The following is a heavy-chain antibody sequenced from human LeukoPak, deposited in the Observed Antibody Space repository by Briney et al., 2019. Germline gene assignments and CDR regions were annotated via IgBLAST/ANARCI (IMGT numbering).Heavy chain of an antibody. Sequence: SQTLSLTCTVSGGSISSGGYYWSWIRQPPGKGLEWIGYMYHSGSTYYNPSLKSRVTISVDRSKNQFSLKLSSVTAADTAVYYCARAGGRFLEWFNNWFDPWGQGTLVTVSS. J-gene: IGHJ5*02. CDR3: ARAGGRFLEWFNNWFDP. V-gene: IGHV4-30-2*01. D-gene: IGHD3-3*01. CDR2: MYHSGST. CDR1: GGSISSGGYY.